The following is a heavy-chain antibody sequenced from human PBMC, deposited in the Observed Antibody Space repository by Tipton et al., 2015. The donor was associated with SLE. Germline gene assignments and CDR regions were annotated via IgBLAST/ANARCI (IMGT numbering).Heavy chain of an antibody. V-gene: IGHV3-74*03. CDR1: GFIFDSYW. CDR2: INSAGTTT. J-gene: IGHJ4*02. Sequence: GSLRLSCAASGFIFDSYWMHWVRQAPGKGLVWVSHINSAGTTTTYADSVRGRFTISRDNAKNTVYLQMNSLRAEDTAVYYCARDLLHWGFDYWGQGTLVTVSS. D-gene: IGHD7-27*01. CDR3: ARDLLHWGFDY.